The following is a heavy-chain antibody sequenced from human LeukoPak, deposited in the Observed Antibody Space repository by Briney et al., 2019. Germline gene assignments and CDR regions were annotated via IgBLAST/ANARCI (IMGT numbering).Heavy chain of an antibody. J-gene: IGHJ4*02. Sequence: PSETLSLTCTVSGVSISSGSYDWSWIRQPAGKGLEWIGRIYTSGSTNYNPSLKSQVTISVDTSKNPFSLKLSSVTAADTAVYYCARDSSGSYDYWGQGTLVTVSS. CDR3: ARDSSGSYDY. CDR2: IYTSGST. D-gene: IGHD1-26*01. V-gene: IGHV4-61*02. CDR1: GVSISSGSYD.